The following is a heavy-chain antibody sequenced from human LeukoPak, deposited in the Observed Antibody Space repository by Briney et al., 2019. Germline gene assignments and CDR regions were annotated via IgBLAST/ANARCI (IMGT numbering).Heavy chain of an antibody. CDR1: GFTFSSYA. D-gene: IGHD2-2*01. V-gene: IGHV3-30*04. CDR3: ARDCSSISCYSGLDY. J-gene: IGHJ4*02. CDR2: ISYDGSNK. Sequence: GGSLRLSCAASGFTFSSYAMHWVRQAPGKGLEWVAVISYDGSNKYYADSVKGRFTISRDNSKNTLYLQMNSLRAEDTAVYYCARDCSSISCYSGLDYWGQGTLVTVSS.